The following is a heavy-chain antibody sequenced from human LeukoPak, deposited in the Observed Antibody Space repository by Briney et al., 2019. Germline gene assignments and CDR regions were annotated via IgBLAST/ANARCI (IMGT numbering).Heavy chain of an antibody. CDR3: ARWVVPGTLDY. Sequence: HSETLSLTCTVSGGSIISGGYYWSWIRQHPGKGLEWIGYIYYRGSTYYNPSLKSRVTISVDTSKNQFSLNLTSVTAADTAVYYCARWVVPGTLDYWGQGTLVTVPS. V-gene: IGHV4-31*03. CDR2: IYYRGST. J-gene: IGHJ4*02. CDR1: GGSIISGGYY. D-gene: IGHD3-10*01.